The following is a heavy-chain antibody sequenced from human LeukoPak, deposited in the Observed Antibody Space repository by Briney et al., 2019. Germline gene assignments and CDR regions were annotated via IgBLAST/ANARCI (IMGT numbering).Heavy chain of an antibody. CDR3: ARDDGGSSSLVY. Sequence: ASVKVSCKSFGYTFTSNYMHWVRQAPGQGPEWMGVISPSGASTTYAQTFQGRVTLTRDMSTSTDYLELSSLRSEDTAVYYCARDDGGSSSLVYWGQGTLVTVSS. CDR1: GYTFTSNY. CDR2: ISPSGAST. D-gene: IGHD6-13*01. J-gene: IGHJ4*02. V-gene: IGHV1-46*01.